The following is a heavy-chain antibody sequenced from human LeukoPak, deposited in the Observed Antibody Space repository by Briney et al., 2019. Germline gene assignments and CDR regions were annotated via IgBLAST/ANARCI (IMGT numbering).Heavy chain of an antibody. Sequence: GGSLRLSCAASGLTFSSYAMSWVRHAPGEGLEWVSAISGSGGSTYYADSVKGQFTISRDNSKNTLYLQMNSLRAEDTAVYYCAKDPAHKPAYWGQGTLVTVSS. CDR3: AKDPAHKPAY. V-gene: IGHV3-23*01. CDR1: GLTFSSYA. J-gene: IGHJ4*02. D-gene: IGHD2-21*01. CDR2: ISGSGGST.